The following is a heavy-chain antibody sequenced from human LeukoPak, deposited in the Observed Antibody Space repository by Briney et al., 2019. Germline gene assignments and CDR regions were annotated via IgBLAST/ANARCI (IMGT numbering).Heavy chain of an antibody. V-gene: IGHV3-23*01. CDR1: GITLSNYG. D-gene: IGHD3/OR15-3a*01. CDR3: AKRGVVIRVILVGFHKEAYCLES. J-gene: IGHJ4*02. Sequence: AGGSLRLSCAVSGITLSNYGMSWVRQAPGKGLEWVAGISDSGGSTKYADSVKGRFTIARDNRKNTLYLQMNSLRAEDTAVYFCAKRGVVIRVILVGFHKEAYCLESWGQGALVTVSS. CDR2: ISDSGGST.